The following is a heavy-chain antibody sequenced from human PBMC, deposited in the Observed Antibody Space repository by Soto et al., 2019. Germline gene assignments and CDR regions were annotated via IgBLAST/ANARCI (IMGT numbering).Heavy chain of an antibody. D-gene: IGHD6-13*01. Sequence: SETLSLTCAVYGGSFSGYYWSWIRQPPGKGLEWIGEINHSGSTNYNPSLKSRVTISVDTSKNQFSLKLSSVTAADTAVYYCARGVGGAAALGYWGQGTLVTVSS. CDR1: GGSFSGYY. CDR3: ARGVGGAAALGY. J-gene: IGHJ4*02. CDR2: INHSGST. V-gene: IGHV4-34*01.